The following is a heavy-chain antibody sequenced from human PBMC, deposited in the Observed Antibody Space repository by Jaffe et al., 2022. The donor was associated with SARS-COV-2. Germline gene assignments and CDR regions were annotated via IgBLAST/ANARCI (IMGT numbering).Heavy chain of an antibody. J-gene: IGHJ6*02. CDR1: GFTFSSYS. CDR2: ISSSSSTI. D-gene: IGHD3-16*01. Sequence: EVQLVESGGGLVQPGGSLRLSCAASGFTFSSYSMNWVRQAPGKGLEWVSYISSSSSTIYYADSVKGRFTISRDNAKNSLYLQMNSLRDEDTAVYYCARYLTWTNYYYYGMDVWGQGTTVTVSS. V-gene: IGHV3-48*02. CDR3: ARYLTWTNYYYYGMDV.